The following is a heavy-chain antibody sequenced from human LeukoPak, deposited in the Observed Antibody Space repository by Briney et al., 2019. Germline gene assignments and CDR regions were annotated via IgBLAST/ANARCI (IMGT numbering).Heavy chain of an antibody. CDR3: ARVLSYCGGDCFVGAFDI. CDR2: ISYDGSNK. CDR1: GFTFGSYA. V-gene: IGHV3-30*04. Sequence: PGRSLRLSCAASGFTFGSYAMHWVRQAPGKGLEWVAVISYDGSNKYYADSVKGRFTISRDNSKNTLYLQMNSLRAEDTAVYYCARVLSYCGGDCFVGAFDIWGQGTMVTVSS. J-gene: IGHJ3*02. D-gene: IGHD2-21*02.